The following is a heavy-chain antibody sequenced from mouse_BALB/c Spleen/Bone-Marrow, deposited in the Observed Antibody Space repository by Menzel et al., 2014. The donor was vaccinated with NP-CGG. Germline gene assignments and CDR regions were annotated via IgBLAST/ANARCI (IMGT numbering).Heavy chain of an antibody. J-gene: IGHJ3*01. D-gene: IGHD2-3*01. V-gene: IGHV2-9*02. CDR1: GFSLSNYG. CDR2: IWPGGGT. Sequence: VQLVESGPGLVAPSQSLSIPCTVSGFSLSNYGIHWVRQPPGKGLEWLGIIWPGGGTNYKSTLMSRLSIIKDNSKSXVFLKMNSLQADDTAMYYCVRNDGYFGFTYWGQGTLVTVSA. CDR3: VRNDGYFGFTY.